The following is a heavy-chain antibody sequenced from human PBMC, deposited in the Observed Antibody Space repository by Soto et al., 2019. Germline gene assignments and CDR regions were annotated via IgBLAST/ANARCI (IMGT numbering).Heavy chain of an antibody. V-gene: IGHV4-34*01. J-gene: IGHJ3*02. CDR3: AQSGEYYDFWSGPIKGAFDI. CDR1: GGSFIGYY. CDR2: INHSGST. D-gene: IGHD3-3*01. Sequence: SETLSLTCAVYGGSFIGYYWSWIRQPPGKGLEWIGEINHSGSTNYNPSLKSRVTISVDTSKNQFSLKLSSVTAADTAVYYCAQSGEYYDFWSGPIKGAFDIWGQGTMVTVSS.